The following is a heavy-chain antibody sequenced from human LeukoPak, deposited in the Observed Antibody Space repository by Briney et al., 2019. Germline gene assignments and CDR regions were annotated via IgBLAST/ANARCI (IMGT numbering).Heavy chain of an antibody. Sequence: SMKVSCKASGGTFSSYAISWVRQAPGQGLEWMGRIIPIFGTANYAQKFQGRVTITTDESTSTAYMELSSLRSEDTAVYYCARSRSWYISHSDYWGQGTLVTVSS. CDR2: IIPIFGTA. J-gene: IGHJ4*02. CDR1: GGTFSSYA. CDR3: ARSRSWYISHSDY. V-gene: IGHV1-69*05. D-gene: IGHD6-13*01.